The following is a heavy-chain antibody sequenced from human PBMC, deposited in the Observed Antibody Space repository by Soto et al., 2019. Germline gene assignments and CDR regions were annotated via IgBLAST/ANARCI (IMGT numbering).Heavy chain of an antibody. CDR3: ARGLNLFGVVIGY. CDR1: GYTFTNYV. D-gene: IGHD3-3*01. Sequence: ASVKVSCKTSGYTFTNYVVDWVRQAPGQGLEWMGWINSGNGNTKYSEKFQGRVTITRDTSASTAYMELNSLTSEDTAVYYCARGLNLFGVVIGYWGQGTLVTVSS. J-gene: IGHJ4*02. CDR2: INSGNGNT. V-gene: IGHV1-3*01.